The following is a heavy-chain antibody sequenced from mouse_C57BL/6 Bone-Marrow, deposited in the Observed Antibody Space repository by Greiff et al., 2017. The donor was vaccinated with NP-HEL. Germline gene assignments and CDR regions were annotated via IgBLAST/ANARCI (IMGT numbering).Heavy chain of an antibody. CDR3: ARSGGDGNYAWFAY. V-gene: IGHV1-69*01. Sequence: QVQLQQPGAELVMPGASVKLSCKASGYTFTSYWMHWVKQRPGQGLEWIGEIDPSDSYTNYNQKFKGKSTLTVDKSSSTAYMQLSSLTSEDSAVYYCARSGGDGNYAWFAYWGQGTLVTVSA. D-gene: IGHD2-1*01. CDR2: IDPSDSYT. CDR1: GYTFTSYW. J-gene: IGHJ3*01.